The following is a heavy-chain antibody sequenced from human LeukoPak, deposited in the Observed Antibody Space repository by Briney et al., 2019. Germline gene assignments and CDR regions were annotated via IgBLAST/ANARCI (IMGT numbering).Heavy chain of an antibody. Sequence: GGSLRLSCAASGFTVSSNYMSWVRQAPGKGLEWVSVIYSGGSTYYADSVKGRFTISRGNSKNTLYLQMNNLRPEDTAVYYCARDVPAPHWGQGTRVTVSS. CDR1: GFTVSSNY. J-gene: IGHJ4*02. CDR2: IYSGGST. V-gene: IGHV3-53*05. D-gene: IGHD2-2*01. CDR3: ARDVPAPH.